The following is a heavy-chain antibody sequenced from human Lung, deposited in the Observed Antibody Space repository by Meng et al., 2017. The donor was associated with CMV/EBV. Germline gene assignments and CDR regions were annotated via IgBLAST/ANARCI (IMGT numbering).Heavy chain of an antibody. CDR1: GYTFTSYG. D-gene: IGHD7-27*01. V-gene: IGHV1-2*02. CDR3: ARDNNWGPDY. Sequence: ASVXVSCKASGYTFTSYGISWVRQAPGQGLEWVGWIHPHRGDTNYAQQFQGRVTLSRDTSINTGYMELTRLTSDDTTVYYCARDNNWGPDYWGQGTLVTVSS. J-gene: IGHJ4*02. CDR2: IHPHRGDT.